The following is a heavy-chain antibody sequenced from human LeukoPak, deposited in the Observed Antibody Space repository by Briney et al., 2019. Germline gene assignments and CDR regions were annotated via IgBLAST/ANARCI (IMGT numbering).Heavy chain of an antibody. J-gene: IGHJ5*02. CDR3: ARDESGYSGYVRFDP. V-gene: IGHV3-48*03. D-gene: IGHD5-12*01. CDR2: ISSSGGTI. CDR1: GFTFSSYE. Sequence: QPGGSLRLSCAASGFTFSSYEMNWVRQAPGKELEWVSYISSSGGTIYYADSVKGRFTISRDNAKNSLYLQMSSLRAEDTAVYYCARDESGYSGYVRFDPWGQGTLVTVFS.